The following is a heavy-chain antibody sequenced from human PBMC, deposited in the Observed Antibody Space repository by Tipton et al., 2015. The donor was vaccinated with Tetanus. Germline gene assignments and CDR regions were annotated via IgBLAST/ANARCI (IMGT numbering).Heavy chain of an antibody. V-gene: IGHV4-59*12. J-gene: IGHJ5*02. CDR3: ARGPFAYDR. CDR1: GGSISSYY. CDR2: IHSSGGT. Sequence: TLSLTCTVSGGSISSYYWSWIRQPPGKGPEWIGQIHSSGGTNYIPSLKSRVTISVDTSKDQFSLKLSSVVAADTAVYYCARGPFAYDRWGQGALVTVSS.